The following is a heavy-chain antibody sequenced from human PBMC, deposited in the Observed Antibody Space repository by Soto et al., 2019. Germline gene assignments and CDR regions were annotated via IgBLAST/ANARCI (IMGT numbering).Heavy chain of an antibody. CDR1: GLPLGGNA. CDR3: AKGVSSSAWSASDS. CDR2: ISDRDNAT. Sequence: EVQLLESGGGWDQPGGSLRLSCPASGLPLGGNAMTGVGQPPGKGLEWASVISDRDNATYYADSVKGRLTISRDNSKNTLYLQLNSLRAEDTAVYYCAKGVSSSAWSASDSWGQGTLVTVSA. J-gene: IGHJ4*02. D-gene: IGHD6-19*01. V-gene: IGHV3-23*01.